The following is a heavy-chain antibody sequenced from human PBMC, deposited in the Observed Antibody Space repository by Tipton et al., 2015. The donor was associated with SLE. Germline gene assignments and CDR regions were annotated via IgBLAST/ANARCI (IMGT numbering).Heavy chain of an antibody. V-gene: IGHV4-34*01. CDR2: INHSGST. D-gene: IGHD3-22*01. J-gene: IGHJ3*02. CDR3: ARGYYYDSSGSDFDI. CDR1: GGSFSGYY. Sequence: TLSLTCAVYGGSFSGYYWSWIRQPPGKGLEWIGEINHSGSTNYNPSLKSRVTISVDTSKNQFSLKLSSVTAADTAVYYCARGYYYDSSGSDFDIWGQGTMVTVSS.